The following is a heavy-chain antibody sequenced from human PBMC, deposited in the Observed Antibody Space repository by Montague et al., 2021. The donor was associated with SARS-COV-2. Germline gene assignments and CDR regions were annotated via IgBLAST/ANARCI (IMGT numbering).Heavy chain of an antibody. J-gene: IGHJ6*02. D-gene: IGHD2-15*01. CDR3: ARAGGGSSYNYYGLDV. CDR2: VYYTGGT. V-gene: IGHV4-59*01. Sequence: SETLPLTCSISGGSINSFYWNWIRQSPGKGLEWIGYVYYTGGTNYNPSLKSRATISVDTSKNQFSLTVGSVTAADTAVYYCARAGGGSSYNYYGLDVWGQGTTVTVSS. CDR1: GGSINSFY.